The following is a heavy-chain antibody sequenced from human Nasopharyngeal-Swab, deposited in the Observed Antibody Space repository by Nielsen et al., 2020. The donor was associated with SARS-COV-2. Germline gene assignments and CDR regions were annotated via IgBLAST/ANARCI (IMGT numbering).Heavy chain of an antibody. CDR1: GGSITSYY. Sequence: SETLSLTCTVSGGSITSYYWSWIRQPPGKGLEWIGSIYYSGTTHYNPSLKSRVTISVDTSKNQFSLKLSSVTAADTAVYYCAREPSYGDYFDYWGQGTLVTVSS. J-gene: IGHJ4*02. V-gene: IGHV4-59*01. CDR2: IYYSGTT. CDR3: AREPSYGDYFDY. D-gene: IGHD4-17*01.